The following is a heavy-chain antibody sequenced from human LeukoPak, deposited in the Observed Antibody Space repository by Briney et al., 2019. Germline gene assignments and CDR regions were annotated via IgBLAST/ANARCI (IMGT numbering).Heavy chain of an antibody. J-gene: IGHJ5*02. Sequence: SETLSLTCAVYGGSFSSYYWSWIRQPPGKGLEWIGKINHSGSTNYNPSLKSRVTISVDTSKNQFSLKLSSVTAADAAVYYWASRVLRLRCNWFDRWGQGTLVTVSS. CDR2: INHSGST. CDR3: ASRVLRLRCNWFDR. V-gene: IGHV4-34*01. CDR1: GGSFSSYY. D-gene: IGHD2-21*02.